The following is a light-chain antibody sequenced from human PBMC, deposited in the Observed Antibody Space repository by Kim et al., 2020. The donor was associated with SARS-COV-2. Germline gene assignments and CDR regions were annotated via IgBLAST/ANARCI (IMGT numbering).Light chain of an antibody. CDR3: QSADSSGTYVV. Sequence: SYELTQPPTVSVSPGQTARITCSADVLPKQYAYWYQQKPGQAPVLVIYKDSERPSGIPERFSGSSSGTTVTLTISGVQAEDEADYYCQSADSSGTYVVFGGGTQLTVL. CDR2: KDS. CDR1: VLPKQY. V-gene: IGLV3-25*03. J-gene: IGLJ2*01.